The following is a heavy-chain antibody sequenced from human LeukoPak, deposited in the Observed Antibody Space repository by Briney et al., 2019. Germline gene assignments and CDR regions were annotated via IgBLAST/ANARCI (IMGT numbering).Heavy chain of an antibody. CDR2: IHHRGSP. J-gene: IGHJ4*02. V-gene: IGHV4-30-4*01. D-gene: IGHD6-13*01. CDR1: GGFISSYY. CDR3: VRDRSRPNPFFDL. Sequence: SETLSLTCTVSGGFISSYYWSWIRQPPGKGLEWIGYIHHRGSPYYYNPSLKSRVTMSVDTSKNQFSLKLSSVSAADTAVYFCVRDRSRPNPFFDLWGQGTLVTVSS.